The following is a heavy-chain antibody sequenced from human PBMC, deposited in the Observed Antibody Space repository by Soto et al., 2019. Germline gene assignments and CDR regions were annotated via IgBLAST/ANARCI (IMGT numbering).Heavy chain of an antibody. CDR1: VGTFSSYA. J-gene: IGHJ4*02. Sequence: QVQLVQSGAEVKKPGSSVKVSCKASVGTFSSYAISWVRQAPGQGLEWMGGIIPIFGTANYAQKFQGRVTMTADESTSTAYMELSSLRSEDTAVYYCARVGCSGGRCYGGWIFDYWGQGTLVTVSS. D-gene: IGHD2-15*01. CDR2: IIPIFGTA. CDR3: ARVGCSGGRCYGGWIFDY. V-gene: IGHV1-69*12.